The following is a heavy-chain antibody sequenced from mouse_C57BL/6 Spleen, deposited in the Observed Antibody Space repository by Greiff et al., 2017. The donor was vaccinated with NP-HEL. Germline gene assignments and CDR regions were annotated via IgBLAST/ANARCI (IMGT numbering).Heavy chain of an antibody. CDR3: ARYGPGAMDY. CDR2: INPSSGYT. Sequence: VQLQQSGAELARPGASVKMSCKASGYTFTSYTMHWVKQRPGQGLEWIGYINPSSGYTKYNQKFKDKATLTADKSSSTAYMQLSSLTSADSAVYYGARYGPGAMDYWGQGTSVTVSS. D-gene: IGHD1-1*01. J-gene: IGHJ4*01. CDR1: GYTFTSYT. V-gene: IGHV1-4*01.